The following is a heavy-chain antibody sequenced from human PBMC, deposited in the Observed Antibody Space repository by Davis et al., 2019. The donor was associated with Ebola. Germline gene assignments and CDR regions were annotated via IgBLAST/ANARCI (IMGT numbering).Heavy chain of an antibody. J-gene: IGHJ4*02. CDR3: AKGIAAAGPADY. CDR1: GFTFDDYA. D-gene: IGHD6-13*01. CDR2: ISWISGSI. V-gene: IGHV3-9*01. Sequence: GGSLRLSCAASGFTFDDYAMHWVRQAPGKGLEWVSGISWISGSIGYADSVKGRFTISRDNAKNSLYLQMNSLRAEDTALYYCAKGIAAAGPADYWGQGTLVTVSS.